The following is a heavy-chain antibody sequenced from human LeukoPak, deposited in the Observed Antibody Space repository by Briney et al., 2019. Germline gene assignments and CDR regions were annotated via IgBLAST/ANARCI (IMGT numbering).Heavy chain of an antibody. CDR1: GYTLTELS. Sequence: ASVKVSCKVSGYTLTELSMHWVRQAPGKGLEWMGGFDPEDGETIYAQKFQGRVTMTEDTSTDTAYMERSSLRSEDTAVYYCATPYYYDSSGYYYAYFQHWGQGTLVTVSS. J-gene: IGHJ1*01. CDR2: FDPEDGET. V-gene: IGHV1-24*01. D-gene: IGHD3-22*01. CDR3: ATPYYYDSSGYYYAYFQH.